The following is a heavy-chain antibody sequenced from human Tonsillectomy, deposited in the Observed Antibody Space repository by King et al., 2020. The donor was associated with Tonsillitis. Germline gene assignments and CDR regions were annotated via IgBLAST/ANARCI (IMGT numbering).Heavy chain of an antibody. D-gene: IGHD4/OR15-4a*01. CDR2: ISYDGSNK. Sequence: VQLVESGGGVVQPGRSLRLSCAASGFTFSSYGMHWVRQAPGKGLEWVAVISYDGSNKYFADSVKGRFTISRDNSRNTLYLQMNSLRAEDTAVYYCAKSHVMVEYDGMDVWGQGTTVTVSS. V-gene: IGHV3-30*18. CDR1: GFTFSSYG. J-gene: IGHJ6*02. CDR3: AKSHVMVEYDGMDV.